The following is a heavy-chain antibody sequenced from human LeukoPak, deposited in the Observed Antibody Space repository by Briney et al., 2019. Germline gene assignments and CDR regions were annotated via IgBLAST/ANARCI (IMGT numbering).Heavy chain of an antibody. J-gene: IGHJ3*02. CDR2: IIPIFGTA. CDR1: GGTFSSYA. V-gene: IGHV1-69*05. CDR3: ATARRFFAGNGGAFDI. D-gene: IGHD3-3*01. Sequence: ASVKVSCKASGGTFSSYAISWVRQAPGQGLEWMGRIIPIFGTANYAQKFQGRVTITTDESTSTAYMELSSLRSEDTAVYYCATARRFFAGNGGAFDIWGQGTMVTVSS.